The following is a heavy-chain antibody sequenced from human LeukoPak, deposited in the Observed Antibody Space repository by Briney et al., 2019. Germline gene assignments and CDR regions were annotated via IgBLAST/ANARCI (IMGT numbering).Heavy chain of an antibody. Sequence: SGGSLRLSCAASGFTFSSYAMSWVRQAPGKGLEWVSAISGSGGSTYYADSVKGRFTISRDNSNSTLFLQMDSLRAEDTAVYYCAKGQGCGDGCYMFEHWGQGILVTVSS. J-gene: IGHJ4*02. V-gene: IGHV3-23*01. CDR3: AKGQGCGDGCYMFEH. CDR1: GFTFSSYA. CDR2: ISGSGGST. D-gene: IGHD2-21*02.